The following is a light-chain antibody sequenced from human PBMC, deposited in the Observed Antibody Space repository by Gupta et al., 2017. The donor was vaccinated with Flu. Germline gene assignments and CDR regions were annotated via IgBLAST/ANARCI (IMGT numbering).Light chain of an antibody. CDR2: GKN. V-gene: IGLV3-19*01. CDR3: NSRDSSGDRLI. Sequence: SSELTQDPAVSVALGQTVTITCQGDSLRTYYATWYQQKPGQAPVLVIYGKNNRPSGIPDRFSGSSSGNTASLTITGTQAEDEADYYCNSRDSSGDRLIFGGGTKVTVV. CDR1: SLRTYY. J-gene: IGLJ2*01.